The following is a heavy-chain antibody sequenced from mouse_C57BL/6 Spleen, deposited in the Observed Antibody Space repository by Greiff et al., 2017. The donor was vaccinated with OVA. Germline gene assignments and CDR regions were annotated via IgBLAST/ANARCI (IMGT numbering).Heavy chain of an antibody. V-gene: IGHV1-85*01. CDR3: ARPTAQARYYFDY. J-gene: IGHJ2*01. CDR2: IYPRDGST. Sequence: VQLQQSGPELVKPGASVKLSCKASGYTFTSYDINWVKQRPGQGLEWIGWIYPRDGSTKYNEKFKGQATLTVDTSSSTAYMELHSLTSEDSAVYFCARPTAQARYYFDYWGQGTTLTVSS. D-gene: IGHD3-2*02. CDR1: GYTFTSYD.